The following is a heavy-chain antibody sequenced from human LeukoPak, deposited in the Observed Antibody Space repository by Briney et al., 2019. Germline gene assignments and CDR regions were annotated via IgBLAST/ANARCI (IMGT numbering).Heavy chain of an antibody. CDR3: VRHSPGSRVVDY. D-gene: IGHD3-3*01. V-gene: IGHV4-34*01. CDR1: GASFSGYY. Sequence: PSETLSLTCAVHGASFSGYYWSWIRQPPGKGLEWIGEISHTKTTKYNPSLESRVTISIDTSKNQFSLKVTSVTAADTAMYYCVRHSPGSRVVDYGGRGTLVTVSP. J-gene: IGHJ4*02. CDR2: ISHTKTT.